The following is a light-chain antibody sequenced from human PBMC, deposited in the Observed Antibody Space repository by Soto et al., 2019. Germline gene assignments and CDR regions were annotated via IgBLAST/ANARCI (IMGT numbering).Light chain of an antibody. CDR2: KAS. Sequence: AIRMTQSPSALSASTGDRVTITCRASQGISSYFAWYQQKPGKAPNLLIHKASHLESGVPSRFSGSGSGAEFTLTISSLQPGDFATYYCQHYNTYPWTFGQGTKGDIK. V-gene: IGKV1-8*01. J-gene: IGKJ1*01. CDR1: QGISSY. CDR3: QHYNTYPWT.